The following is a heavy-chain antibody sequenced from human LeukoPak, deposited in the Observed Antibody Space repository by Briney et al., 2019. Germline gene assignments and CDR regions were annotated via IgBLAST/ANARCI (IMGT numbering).Heavy chain of an antibody. Sequence: SETLSLTCAVYGGSFSGYYWSWIRQPPGKGLEWIGEINHSGSTNYSPSLKSRVTISVDTSKNQFSLKLSSVTAADTAVYYCARGRGSRAMVRGPIGYWGQGTLVTVSS. V-gene: IGHV4-34*01. CDR2: INHSGST. CDR3: ARGRGSRAMVRGPIGY. CDR1: GGSFSGYY. J-gene: IGHJ4*02. D-gene: IGHD3-10*01.